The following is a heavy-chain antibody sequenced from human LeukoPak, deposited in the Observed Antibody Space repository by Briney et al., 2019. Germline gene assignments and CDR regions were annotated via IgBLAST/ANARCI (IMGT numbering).Heavy chain of an antibody. D-gene: IGHD6-6*01. J-gene: IGHJ4*02. V-gene: IGHV3-23*01. Sequence: GGSLRLSCAASGFTFSSYAMSWVRQAPGKGLEWVSSISGSGGSTYYADSVKGRFTISRDNSKNTLYLQMNSLRAEDAAVYYCARHLSIAARPDFDYWAREPWSPSPQ. CDR1: GFTFSSYA. CDR2: ISGSGGST. CDR3: ARHLSIAARPDFDY.